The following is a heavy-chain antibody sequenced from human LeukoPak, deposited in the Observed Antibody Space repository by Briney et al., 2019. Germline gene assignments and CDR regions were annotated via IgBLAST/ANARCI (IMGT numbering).Heavy chain of an antibody. CDR3: ARDGDSDYIFSYYFDY. CDR2: MSYDGSNK. CDR1: GFSFSSDA. Sequence: GGSLSLSCAASGFSFSSDAMHWVRQAPGKGLEWVAVMSYDGSNKYYADSVKGRFTISRDNSKNTLYLQMNSLRAEDTAVYYCARDGDSDYIFSYYFDYWGKGTLVTVSS. J-gene: IGHJ4*02. V-gene: IGHV3-30*04. D-gene: IGHD2-21*02.